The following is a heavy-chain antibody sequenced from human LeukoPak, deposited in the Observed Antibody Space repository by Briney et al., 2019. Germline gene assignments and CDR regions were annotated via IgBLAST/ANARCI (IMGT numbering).Heavy chain of an antibody. CDR3: ASTIFGVVTNIYYYYYMDV. V-gene: IGHV1-18*01. Sequence: ASVKVSCKASGYTFTSYGISWVRQAPGQGLEWMGWISAYNGNANYAQKLQGRVSMTTDTSTSTAYMELRSLRSEDTAVYYCASTIFGVVTNIYYYYYMDVWGKGTTVTVSS. D-gene: IGHD3-3*01. CDR2: ISAYNGNA. J-gene: IGHJ6*03. CDR1: GYTFTSYG.